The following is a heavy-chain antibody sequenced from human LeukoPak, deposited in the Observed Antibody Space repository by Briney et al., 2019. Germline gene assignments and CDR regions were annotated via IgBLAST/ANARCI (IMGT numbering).Heavy chain of an antibody. V-gene: IGHV4-4*02. J-gene: IGHJ6*02. CDR2: IYHSGST. Sequence: SETLSPTCAVSGGSISSSNWWTWVRQPPGKGLEWIGEIYHSGSTNYNPSLKSRVTISVDKSKNQFSLKLSSVTAADTAVYYCASSSSSGYYGMDVWGQGTTVTVSS. D-gene: IGHD6-13*01. CDR1: GGSISSSNW. CDR3: ASSSSSGYYGMDV.